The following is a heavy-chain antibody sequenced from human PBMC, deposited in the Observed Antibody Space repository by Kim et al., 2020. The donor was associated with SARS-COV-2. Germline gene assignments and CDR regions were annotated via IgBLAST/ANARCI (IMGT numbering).Heavy chain of an antibody. CDR2: ISSSSSYT. D-gene: IGHD3-22*01. CDR1: GFTFSDYY. CDR3: ARDRVYYDSSGYYYFDY. J-gene: IGHJ4*02. Sequence: GGSLRLSCAASGFTFSDYYMSWIRQAPGKGLEWVSYISSSSSYTNYADSVKGRFTISRDNAKNSLYLQMNSLRAEDTAVYYCARDRVYYDSSGYYYFDYWGQGTLVTVSS. V-gene: IGHV3-11*05.